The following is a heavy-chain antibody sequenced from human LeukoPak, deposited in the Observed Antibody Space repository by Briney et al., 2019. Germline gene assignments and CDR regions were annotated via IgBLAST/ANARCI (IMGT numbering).Heavy chain of an antibody. CDR1: GFTFSSYA. Sequence: GGSLRLSCAASGFTFSSYAMSRVRQAPGEGLEWVSAISGSGGSTYYADSVKGRFTISGDNSKNTLYLQMNSLRAEDTAVYYCAKMLGLRYFDYWGQGTLVTVSS. CDR2: ISGSGGST. V-gene: IGHV3-23*01. J-gene: IGHJ4*02. CDR3: AKMLGLRYFDY. D-gene: IGHD4-17*01.